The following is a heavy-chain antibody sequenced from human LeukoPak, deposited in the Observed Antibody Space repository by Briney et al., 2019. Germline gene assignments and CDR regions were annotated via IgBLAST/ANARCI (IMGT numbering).Heavy chain of an antibody. CDR2: THYTGST. CDR3: ARDGDTAMILFASDI. Sequence: PSETLSLTCTVSGGSISSYYWSWIRQPPGKGLEWIGYTHYTGSTSVNPSLKSRVTISVDTSKNQFSLKVSSVTAADTAVYYCARDGDTAMILFASDIWGQGTMVTVSS. V-gene: IGHV4-59*01. D-gene: IGHD5-18*01. J-gene: IGHJ3*02. CDR1: GGSISSYY.